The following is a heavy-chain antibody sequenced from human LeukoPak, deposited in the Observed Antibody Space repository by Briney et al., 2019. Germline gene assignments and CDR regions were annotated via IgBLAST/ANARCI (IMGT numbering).Heavy chain of an antibody. CDR1: DFDFNDYI. CDR3: ARARIKGFRVHAVGPCDI. CDR2: ISPSGSDT. V-gene: IGHV3-21*06. J-gene: IGHJ3*02. D-gene: IGHD1-14*01. Sequence: GGSLRLSCEARDFDFNDYIMNWFRQAPGKGPEWVSSISPSGSDTYYRDAVRGRFTISRDRATNSLLLHMSSLRVEDTALYYCARARIKGFRVHAVGPCDIWGPGTMVSVAS.